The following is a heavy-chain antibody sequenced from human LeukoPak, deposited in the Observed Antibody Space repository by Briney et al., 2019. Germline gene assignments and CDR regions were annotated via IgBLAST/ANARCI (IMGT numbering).Heavy chain of an antibody. V-gene: IGHV1-2*02. CDR1: GYTFTGHY. CDR2: INPNSGGT. Sequence: ASVKVSCKASGYTFTGHYIHWVRQAPGQGLEWMGWINPNSGGTNYAQKFQGRVTMTRDTSISTAYMELSRLRSDDTAVYYCARDWNYYDSSGYYPRYYFDYWGQGTLVTVSS. CDR3: ARDWNYYDSSGYYPRYYFDY. J-gene: IGHJ4*02. D-gene: IGHD3-22*01.